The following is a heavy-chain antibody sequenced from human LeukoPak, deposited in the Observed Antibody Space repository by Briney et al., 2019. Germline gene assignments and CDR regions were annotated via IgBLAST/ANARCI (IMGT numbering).Heavy chain of an antibody. D-gene: IGHD3-10*01. CDR3: ARASYGSGSYKY. CDR1: GGSISNYY. J-gene: IGHJ4*02. Sequence: SETLSLTCTVTGGSISNYYWGWIRQPPGKGLESIGYMYYSGDTNYNPSLKSRVTISADTSKNQFSLKLSSVTAADTAVYYCARASYGSGSYKYWGQGTLVTVSS. CDR2: MYYSGDT. V-gene: IGHV4-59*01.